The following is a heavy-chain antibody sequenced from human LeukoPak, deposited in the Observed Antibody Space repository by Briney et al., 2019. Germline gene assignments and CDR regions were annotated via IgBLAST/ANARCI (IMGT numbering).Heavy chain of an antibody. D-gene: IGHD3-16*02. CDR2: TNHSGST. Sequence: SEALSLTCAVYGGSFSGYYWSWIRQPPGKGLEWIGETNHSGSTNYNPSLKSRVTISVDTSKNQFSLKLSSVTAADTAVYYCASLLYYDYVWGSYRHSDYWGQGTLVTVSS. V-gene: IGHV4-34*01. J-gene: IGHJ4*02. CDR3: ASLLYYDYVWGSYRHSDY. CDR1: GGSFSGYY.